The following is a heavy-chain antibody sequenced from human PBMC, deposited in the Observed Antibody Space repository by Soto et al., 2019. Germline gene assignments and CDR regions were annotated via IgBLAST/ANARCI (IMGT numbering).Heavy chain of an antibody. CDR3: ARAGKYQLLSSWFDP. D-gene: IGHD2-2*01. CDR1: GGTFSSYA. J-gene: IGHJ5*02. Sequence: QVQLVQSGAEVKKPGSSVKVSCKASGGTFSSYAISWVRQAPGQGLEWMGGIIPIFGTANYAQKFQGRVTITADESTSTAYTELSSLRSEDTAVYYCARAGKYQLLSSWFDPWGQGTLVTVSS. V-gene: IGHV1-69*12. CDR2: IIPIFGTA.